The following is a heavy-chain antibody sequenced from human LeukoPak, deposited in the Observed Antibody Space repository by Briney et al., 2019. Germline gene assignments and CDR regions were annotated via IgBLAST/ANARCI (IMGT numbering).Heavy chain of an antibody. CDR3: ARGVSSWSYYYMDV. V-gene: IGHV4-34*01. D-gene: IGHD6-13*01. CDR1: GGSFSGYY. J-gene: IGHJ6*03. Sequence: SETLSLTCAVYGGSFSGYYWSWIRQPPGKGLGWIGEINHSGSTHYNPSLKSRVTISVDTSKNQFSLKLSSVTAADTAVYYCARGVSSWSYYYMDVWGKGTTVTVSS. CDR2: INHSGST.